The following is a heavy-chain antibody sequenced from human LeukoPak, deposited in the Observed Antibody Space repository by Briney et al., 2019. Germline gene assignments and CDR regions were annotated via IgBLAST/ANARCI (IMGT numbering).Heavy chain of an antibody. CDR1: GGSISSSSNY. Sequence: SETLSLTCSVSGGSISSSSNYWGWIRQPPRKGLEWIGSIYYSGTTYYNPSLKSRVTISIDTSKSQFSLKLTSVTAADTAVYYCARDIPTGYHDYWGQGTLVTVSS. V-gene: IGHV4-39*07. J-gene: IGHJ4*02. CDR2: IYYSGTT. CDR3: ARDIPTGYHDY. D-gene: IGHD3-9*01.